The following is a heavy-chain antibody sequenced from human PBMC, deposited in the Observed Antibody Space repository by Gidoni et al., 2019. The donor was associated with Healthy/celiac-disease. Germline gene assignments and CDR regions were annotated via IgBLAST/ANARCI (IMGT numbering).Heavy chain of an antibody. CDR3: ARLGLVYYYYGMDV. Sequence: QVQLQPWGAGLLKPSETLSLTCAVYGGSFSGYYWSWLRQPPGKGLEWIGEINHSGSTNYNPSLKSRVTISVDTSKNQFSLKLSSVTAADTAVYYCARLGLVYYYYGMDVWGQGTTVTVSS. D-gene: IGHD2-8*02. CDR1: GGSFSGYY. V-gene: IGHV4-34*01. J-gene: IGHJ6*02. CDR2: INHSGST.